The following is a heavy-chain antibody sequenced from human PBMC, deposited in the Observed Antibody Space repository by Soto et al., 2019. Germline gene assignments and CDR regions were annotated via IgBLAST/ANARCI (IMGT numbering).Heavy chain of an antibody. J-gene: IGHJ1*01. CDR1: GGSFSGYY. CDR2: INHSGST. Sequence: PSETLSLTCAVYGGSFSGYYWSWIRQPPGKGLEWIGEINHSGSTNYNPSLKSRVTISVDTSKNQFSLKLSSVTAADTAVYYCARSGLRILWFGEQGPAYFQHWGQGTLVTVSS. D-gene: IGHD3-10*01. CDR3: ARSGLRILWFGEQGPAYFQH. V-gene: IGHV4-34*01.